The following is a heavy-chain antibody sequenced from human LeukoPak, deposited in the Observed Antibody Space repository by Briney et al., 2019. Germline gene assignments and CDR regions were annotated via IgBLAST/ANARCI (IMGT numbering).Heavy chain of an antibody. CDR1: GYTFTSYG. CDR3: ARESYGDYVGYYYGMDV. D-gene: IGHD4-17*01. J-gene: IGHJ6*02. V-gene: IGHV1-18*01. CDR2: TSAYNGNT. Sequence: ASVKVSCKASGYTFTSYGISWVRQAPGQGLEWMGWTSAYNGNTNYAQKLQGRVTMTTDTSTSTAYMELRSLRSDDTAVYYCARESYGDYVGYYYGMDVWGQGTTVTVSS.